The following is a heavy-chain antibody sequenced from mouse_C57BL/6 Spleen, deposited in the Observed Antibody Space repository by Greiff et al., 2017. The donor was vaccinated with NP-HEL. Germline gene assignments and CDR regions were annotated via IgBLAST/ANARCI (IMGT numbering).Heavy chain of an antibody. D-gene: IGHD2-2*01. V-gene: IGHV5-4*01. CDR3: ARDVVTPFAY. CDR1: GFTFSSYA. J-gene: IGHJ3*01. Sequence: EVQLVESGGGLVKPGGSLKLSCAASGFTFSSYAMSWVRQTPEKRLEWVATISDGGSYTYYPDNVKGRFTISRDNAKNNLYLQMSHLKSEDTAMYYCARDVVTPFAYWGQGTLVTVSA. CDR2: ISDGGSYT.